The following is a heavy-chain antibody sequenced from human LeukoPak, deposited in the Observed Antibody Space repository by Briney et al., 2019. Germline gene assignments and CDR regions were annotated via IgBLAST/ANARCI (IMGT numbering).Heavy chain of an antibody. CDR2: ISAYNGNT. D-gene: IGHD4-23*01. J-gene: IGHJ6*03. CDR3: ARALDYGGNSFYYYYYMDV. V-gene: IGHV1-18*01. CDR1: GYTFTSYG. Sequence: RASVKVSCKASGYTFTSYGISWVRHAPGQGLEWMGWISAYNGNTNYAQKLQGRVTMTTDTSTSTAYMELRSLRSDDTAVYYCARALDYGGNSFYYYYYMDVWGKGTTVTVSS.